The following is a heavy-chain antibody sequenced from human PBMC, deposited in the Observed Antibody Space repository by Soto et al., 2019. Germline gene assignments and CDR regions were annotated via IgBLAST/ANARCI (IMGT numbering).Heavy chain of an antibody. J-gene: IGHJ4*02. CDR2: ISTDGTEK. D-gene: IGHD1-20*01. CDR3: LRDKGIPAAP. CDR1: GFTFSSYV. Sequence: VQLVESGGGVAQPGESLRLSCVASGFTFSSYVIHWVRQAPGKGLEWVALISTDGTEKHYPGSVRGRFTISRDNSKNTLYLKKNTLGADDTVVYNCLRDKGIPAAPGGEEPLFTFSS. V-gene: IGHV3-30-3*01.